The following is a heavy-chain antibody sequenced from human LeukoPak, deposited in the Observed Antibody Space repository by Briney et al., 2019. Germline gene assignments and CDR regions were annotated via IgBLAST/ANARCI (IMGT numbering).Heavy chain of an antibody. J-gene: IGHJ4*02. CDR2: ISGYNGNK. V-gene: IGHV1-18*01. CDR1: GYTFTSYG. Sequence: ASVKVSCKASGYTFTSYGISWVRQAPGQGLEWMGWISGYNGNKNYAQKLQGRVTMTTDTSTSTVYMELRSLRSDDTAVYYCARVGGDRIRPDYFDYWGQGTLVTVSS. CDR3: ARVGGDRIRPDYFDY. D-gene: IGHD3-16*01.